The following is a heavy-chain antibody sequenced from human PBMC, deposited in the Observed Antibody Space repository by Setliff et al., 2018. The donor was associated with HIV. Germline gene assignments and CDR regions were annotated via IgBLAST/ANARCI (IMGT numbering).Heavy chain of an antibody. Sequence: SETLSLTCAVYGGSFSGSYWSWIRQPPRKGLEWIGEVSHRGNTEYNPSLQSRVAISLDTSKTQFSLKLASVTAADTAVYYCARVASWGGRNYLDIWGQPSLVTVSS. CDR1: GGSFSGSY. D-gene: IGHD3-10*01. CDR2: VSHRGNT. J-gene: IGHJ4*01. V-gene: IGHV4-34*01. CDR3: ARVASWGGRNYLDI.